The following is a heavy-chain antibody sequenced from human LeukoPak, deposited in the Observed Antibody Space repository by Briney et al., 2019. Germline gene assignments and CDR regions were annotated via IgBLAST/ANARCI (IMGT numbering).Heavy chain of an antibody. D-gene: IGHD3-22*01. Sequence: ASVKVSCKASGYTFTGYYMHWVRQAPGQGLEWMGWINPNSGGTNYAQKFQGRVTMTRDTSISTAYMELSRLRSDDTAVYYCARVEGGWDSSGYYFEYFQHWGQGTLVTVSS. J-gene: IGHJ1*01. CDR3: ARVEGGWDSSGYYFEYFQH. V-gene: IGHV1-2*02. CDR2: INPNSGGT. CDR1: GYTFTGYY.